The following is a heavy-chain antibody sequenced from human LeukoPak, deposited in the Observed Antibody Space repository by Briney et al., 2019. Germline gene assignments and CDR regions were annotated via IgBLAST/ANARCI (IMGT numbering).Heavy chain of an antibody. CDR1: GYTFTSYG. V-gene: IGHV7-4-1*02. J-gene: IGHJ4*02. CDR3: ARFRAGSGSYYFDY. Sequence: ASVKVSCKASGYTFTSYGIHWVRQAPGQGLEWMGWINTKTGNPTYAQGFTGRFVFSLDTSVSTAYLQISSLKAEDTAVYYCARFRAGSGSYYFDYWGQGTLVTVSS. D-gene: IGHD1-26*01. CDR2: INTKTGNP.